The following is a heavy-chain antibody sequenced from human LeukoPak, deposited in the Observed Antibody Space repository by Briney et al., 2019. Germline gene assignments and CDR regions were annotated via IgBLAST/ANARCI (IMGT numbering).Heavy chain of an antibody. CDR2: IYPGDSDP. D-gene: IGHD3-10*01. CDR3: ARQRFTMRAYAGNWFDP. Sequence: GESLKISCKGSGYSFTSYWIGWVRQMPGKGLEWMGIIYPGDSDPRYNPSFQDQVTISADKSISTAYLQWSSLKASDTAMYYCARQRFTMRAYAGNWFDPWGQGTLVTVSS. V-gene: IGHV5-51*01. CDR1: GYSFTSYW. J-gene: IGHJ5*02.